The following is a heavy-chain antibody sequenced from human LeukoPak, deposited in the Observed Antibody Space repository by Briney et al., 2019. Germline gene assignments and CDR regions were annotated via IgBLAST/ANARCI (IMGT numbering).Heavy chain of an antibody. J-gene: IGHJ3*02. D-gene: IGHD5-24*01. CDR2: IKQDGSEN. CDR3: ASLYNKDGFDI. Sequence: GGSLRLSCEASGFTFRRYWMSWVRQAPGKGLEWVANIKQDGSENYYVDSVKGRFTISRDNAKNSLFLQMDSLRAEDTAAYYCASLYNKDGFDIWGQGTMVTVSS. V-gene: IGHV3-7*01. CDR1: GFTFRRYW.